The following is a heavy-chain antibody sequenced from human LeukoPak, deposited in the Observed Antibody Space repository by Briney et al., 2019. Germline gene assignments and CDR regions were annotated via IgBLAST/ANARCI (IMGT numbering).Heavy chain of an antibody. J-gene: IGHJ6*02. CDR2: INTDGSST. D-gene: IGHD3-9*01. V-gene: IGHV3-74*01. CDR1: GFTFSSYW. CDR3: TRDLMDYDVSTGLHHYYMDV. Sequence: GGSLRLSCAASGFTFSSYWMHWVRQAPGKGLVWVSRINTDGSSTYYADSVKGRFTISRDNAKNTLYLQMNTLRVEDTAVYYCTRDLMDYDVSTGLHHYYMDVWGQGTTVTVSS.